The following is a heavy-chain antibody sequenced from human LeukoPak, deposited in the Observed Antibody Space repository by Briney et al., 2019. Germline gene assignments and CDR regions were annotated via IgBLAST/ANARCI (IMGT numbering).Heavy chain of an antibody. CDR1: GGTFSSYA. CDR3: ARDSEVRGLNLLWY. D-gene: IGHD3-10*01. Sequence: SVKVSCKASGGTFSSYAISWVRQAPGQGLEWMGGIIPIFGTANYAQKFQGRVTITADESTSTAYMELSSLRSEDTAMYYCARDSEVRGLNLLWYWGQGTLVTVSS. J-gene: IGHJ4*02. V-gene: IGHV1-69*13. CDR2: IIPIFGTA.